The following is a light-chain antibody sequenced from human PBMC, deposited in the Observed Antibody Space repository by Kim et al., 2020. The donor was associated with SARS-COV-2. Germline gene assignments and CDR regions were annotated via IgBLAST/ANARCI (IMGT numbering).Light chain of an antibody. J-gene: IGKJ1*01. V-gene: IGKV1-5*03. Sequence: DIQMTQSPATLSASVGDRVTITCRASQSLGRWLAWYQQRPGKAPKLLIYKAFTLESGVPSRFSGGGSGTELTLTISNLEPDDSATYYCQQYKTYPWTFGQGTKVEI. CDR1: QSLGRW. CDR3: QQYKTYPWT. CDR2: KAF.